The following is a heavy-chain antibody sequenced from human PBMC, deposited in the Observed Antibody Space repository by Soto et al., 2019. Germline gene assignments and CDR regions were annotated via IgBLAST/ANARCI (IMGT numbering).Heavy chain of an antibody. D-gene: IGHD3-22*01. CDR2: IYYSGST. Sequence: SETLSLTCTVSGGSISSSSYYWGWIRQPPGKGLEWIGSIYYSGSTYYNPSLKSRVTISVDTSKNQFSLKLSSVTAEDTAVYYCAKGSNGYRPYYFDYWGQGTLVTVSS. CDR3: AKGSNGYRPYYFDY. CDR1: GGSISSSSYY. J-gene: IGHJ4*02. V-gene: IGHV4-39*07.